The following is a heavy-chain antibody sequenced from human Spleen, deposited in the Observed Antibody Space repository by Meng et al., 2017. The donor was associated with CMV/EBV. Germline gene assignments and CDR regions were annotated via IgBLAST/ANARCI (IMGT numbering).Heavy chain of an antibody. J-gene: IGHJ4*02. CDR1: GFTFSSYE. Sequence: GESLKISCVASGFTFSSYEMIWVRQAPGKGLEWVSYISSSSNTIYYADSVKGRFTISRDNAKNSLYLQMNSLRAEDTAVYYCARGFPVYYDILTGYYSDYWGQGTLVTVSS. D-gene: IGHD3-9*01. V-gene: IGHV3-48*03. CDR3: ARGFPVYYDILTGYYSDY. CDR2: ISSSSNTI.